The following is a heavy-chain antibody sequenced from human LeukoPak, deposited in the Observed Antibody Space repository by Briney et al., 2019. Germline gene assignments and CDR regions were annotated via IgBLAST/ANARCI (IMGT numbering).Heavy chain of an antibody. Sequence: GGSLRLSCAASGFTFSTYSINWVRQAPGKGLEWVSYISSRSSTIYYVDSVKGRFTISRDNAKNSLYLQMNSLRAEDTAVYYCARDLDTYYGMDVWGQGTTVTVSS. CDR1: GFTFSTYS. J-gene: IGHJ6*02. CDR3: ARDLDTYYGMDV. V-gene: IGHV3-48*01. CDR2: ISSRSSTI. D-gene: IGHD5-18*01.